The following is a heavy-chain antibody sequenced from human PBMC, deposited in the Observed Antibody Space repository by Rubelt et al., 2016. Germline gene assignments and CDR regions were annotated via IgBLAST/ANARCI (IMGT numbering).Heavy chain of an antibody. J-gene: IGHJ4*02. CDR2: GST. D-gene: IGHD2-21*02. CDR3: ARESQIIPKIYCGGDCYRYYFDY. V-gene: IGHV4-39*07. Sequence: GSTYYNPSLKSRVTISVDTSKNQFSLKLSSVTAADTAVYYCARESQIIPKIYCGGDCYRYYFDYWGQGTLVTVSS.